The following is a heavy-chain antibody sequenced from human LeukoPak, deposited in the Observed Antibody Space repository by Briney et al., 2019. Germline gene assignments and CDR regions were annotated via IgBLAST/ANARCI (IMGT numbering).Heavy chain of an antibody. CDR1: GFTFSSYA. D-gene: IGHD3-10*01. CDR2: ISGSGGST. CDR3: AKVRQVGYYGSGSYSHYFDY. V-gene: IGHV3-23*01. J-gene: IGHJ4*02. Sequence: PGGSLRLSCAASGFTFSSYAMSWVRQAPGKGLEWVSAISGSGGSTYYADSVKGRFTISRDNSKNTLYLQMNSLRAEDTAVYYCAKVRQVGYYGSGSYSHYFDYWGPGNLVTVSS.